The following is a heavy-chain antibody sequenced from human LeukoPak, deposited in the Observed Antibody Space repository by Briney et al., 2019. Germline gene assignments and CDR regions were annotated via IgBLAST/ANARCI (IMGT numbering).Heavy chain of an antibody. Sequence: GESLKISCKGSGYSFTSYWIGWVGQMPGKGLEWMGIIYPGDSDTRYSPSFQGRVTISADKSISTAYLQWSSLKASDTAMYYCARRGIAVADWFDPWGQGTLVTVSS. V-gene: IGHV5-51*01. CDR2: IYPGDSDT. J-gene: IGHJ5*02. CDR1: GYSFTSYW. CDR3: ARRGIAVADWFDP. D-gene: IGHD6-19*01.